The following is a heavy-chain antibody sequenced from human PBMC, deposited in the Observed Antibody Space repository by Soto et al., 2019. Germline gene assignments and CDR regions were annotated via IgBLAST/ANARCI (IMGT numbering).Heavy chain of an antibody. CDR1: GFTFSSYA. CDR3: AKAAYCSSTSCYASRVEFDY. CDR2: ISGSGGST. Sequence: GGSLRLSCAASGFTFSSYAMSWVRQAPGKGLEWVSAISGSGGSTYYADSVKGRFTISRDNSKNTLYLQMKSLRAEDTAVYYCAKAAYCSSTSCYASRVEFDYWGQGTLVTVSS. D-gene: IGHD2-2*01. V-gene: IGHV3-23*01. J-gene: IGHJ4*02.